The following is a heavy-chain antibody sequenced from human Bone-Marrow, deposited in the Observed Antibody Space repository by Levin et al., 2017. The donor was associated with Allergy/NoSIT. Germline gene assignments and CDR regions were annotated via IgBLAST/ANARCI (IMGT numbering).Heavy chain of an antibody. D-gene: IGHD2-2*01. CDR1: GGSISSSSYY. Sequence: TSETLSLTCTVSGGSISSSSYYWGWIRQPPGKGLEWIGSIYYSGSTYYNPSLKSRVTISVDTSKNQFSLKLSSVTAADTAVYYCARQEVEAWVVVPAAMSDYWGQGTLVTVSS. V-gene: IGHV4-39*01. CDR3: ARQEVEAWVVVPAAMSDY. J-gene: IGHJ4*02. CDR2: IYYSGST.